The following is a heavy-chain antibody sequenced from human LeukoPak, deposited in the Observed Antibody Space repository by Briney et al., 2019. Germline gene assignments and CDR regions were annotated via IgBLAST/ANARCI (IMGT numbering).Heavy chain of an antibody. J-gene: IGHJ3*02. Sequence: ASETLYLTCTVSGGSISSYYWSWIRQPPGKGLEWIGYIYYSGSTNCNPSLKSRVTISVDTSNNKFSLKLTSLTAADTAVYYCVRHLSAGRPAFDIWGQGTMVTVSS. D-gene: IGHD2-15*01. CDR3: VRHLSAGRPAFDI. V-gene: IGHV4-59*08. CDR2: IYYSGST. CDR1: GGSISSYY.